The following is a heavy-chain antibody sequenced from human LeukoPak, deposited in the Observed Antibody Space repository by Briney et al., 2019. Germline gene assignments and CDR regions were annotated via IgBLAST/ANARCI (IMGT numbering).Heavy chain of an antibody. Sequence: SETLSLTCTVSGYSISSGYYWGWIRQPPGKGLEWIGSIYHSGSTYYNPPLKSRVTISVDRSKNKLSMKLSSGTAADTAVYYCARADWFGELLYHDWGQGTLVTVSS. CDR2: IYHSGST. CDR1: GYSISSGYY. CDR3: ARADWFGELLYHD. D-gene: IGHD3-10*01. J-gene: IGHJ4*02. V-gene: IGHV4-38-2*02.